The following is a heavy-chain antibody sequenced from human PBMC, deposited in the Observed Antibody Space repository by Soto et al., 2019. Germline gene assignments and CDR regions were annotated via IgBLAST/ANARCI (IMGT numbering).Heavy chain of an antibody. CDR2: IYHSGST. Sequence: SETLSLTCAVSGYSISSGYYWGWIRQPPGKGLEWIGSIYHSGSTYYNPSLKSRVTISVDTSKNQFSLKLSSVTAADTAVYYCARRVAGDAFDIWGQGTMVTVSS. CDR3: ARRVAGDAFDI. D-gene: IGHD6-19*01. J-gene: IGHJ3*02. V-gene: IGHV4-38-2*01. CDR1: GYSISSGYY.